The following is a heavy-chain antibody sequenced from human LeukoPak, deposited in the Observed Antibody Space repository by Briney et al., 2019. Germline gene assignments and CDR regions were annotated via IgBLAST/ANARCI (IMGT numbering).Heavy chain of an antibody. D-gene: IGHD6-13*01. CDR2: INAGNGNT. CDR1: GYTFTSYA. V-gene: IGHV1-3*01. Sequence: ASVKVSCKASGYTFTSYAMHWVRQAPGQRLEWMGWINAGNGNTKYSQKFQGRVTITRDTSASTAYMELSSLRSEDTAVYYCARDSPWVPSSGYSSSWYGLVTSEGLDYWGQGTLVTVSS. CDR3: ARDSPWVPSSGYSSSWYGLVTSEGLDY. J-gene: IGHJ4*02.